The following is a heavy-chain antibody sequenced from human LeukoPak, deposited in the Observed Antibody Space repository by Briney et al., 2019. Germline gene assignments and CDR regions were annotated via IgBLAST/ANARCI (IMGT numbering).Heavy chain of an antibody. CDR1: GFTFDDYA. V-gene: IGHV3-9*01. J-gene: IGHJ4*02. D-gene: IGHD3-10*01. CDR2: ISWNSGNI. Sequence: PGGSLRLSCAASGFTFDDYAMHWVRQAPGKGLEWVSGISWNSGNIGYADSVKGRFTISRDNAKNSLYLQMHSLRAEDTALYYCAKDSLWEYYGSGSLDYWGQGTLVTVSS. CDR3: AKDSLWEYYGSGSLDY.